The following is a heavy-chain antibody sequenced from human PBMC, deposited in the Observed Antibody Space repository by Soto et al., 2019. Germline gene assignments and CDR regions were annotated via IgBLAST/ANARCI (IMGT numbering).Heavy chain of an antibody. D-gene: IGHD6-13*01. CDR1: GFTFSSYG. CDR2: IWYDGSNK. CDR3: ARGRSIAAAGPLGY. J-gene: IGHJ4*02. V-gene: IGHV3-33*01. Sequence: GGSLRLTCAASGFTFSSYGMHWVRQAPGKGLEWVAVIWYDGSNKYYADSVKGRFTISRDNSKNTLYLQMNSLRAEDTAVYYCARGRSIAAAGPLGYWGQGTLVTVSS.